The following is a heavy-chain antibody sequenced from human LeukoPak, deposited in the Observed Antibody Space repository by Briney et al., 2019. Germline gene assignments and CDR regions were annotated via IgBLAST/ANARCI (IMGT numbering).Heavy chain of an antibody. CDR3: ARGPSSGWSSDDAFDI. J-gene: IGHJ3*02. V-gene: IGHV5-51*01. CDR1: GYSFTSYW. D-gene: IGHD6-19*01. CDR2: IYPGDSDT. Sequence: GESLKISCKGSGYSFTSYWIGWVRQMPGKGLEWMGIIYPGDSDTRYSPSFQGQVTISADNSISTAYLQWSSLKASDTAMYYCARGPSSGWSSDDAFDIWGQGTMVTVSS.